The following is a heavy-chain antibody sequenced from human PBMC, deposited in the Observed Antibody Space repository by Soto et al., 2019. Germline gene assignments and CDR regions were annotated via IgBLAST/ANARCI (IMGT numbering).Heavy chain of an antibody. V-gene: IGHV4-59*01. D-gene: IGHD2-15*01. CDR1: GGSLNEYY. CDR3: ARDATTYCTGGNCYPAGYFDY. J-gene: IGHJ4*02. Sequence: PSETLSLTCTVSGGSLNEYYWTWIRQPPGKELEWIGYISDRGRANYSPSLQSRVTMSVDASKNQFSLKVTSLTAADTATYYCARDATTYCTGGNCYPAGYFDYWGQGVLVTSPQ. CDR2: ISDRGRA.